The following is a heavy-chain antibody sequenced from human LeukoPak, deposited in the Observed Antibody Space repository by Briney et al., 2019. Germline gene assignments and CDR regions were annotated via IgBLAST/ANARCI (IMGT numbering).Heavy chain of an antibody. CDR1: GYTFTGYY. Sequence: GASVKVSCKASGYTFTGYYMHWVRQTPGQGLEWMGWINPNSGGTNYAQKFQGRVTMTRDTSISTAYMELSRLRSDDTAVYYCARAKEQWLVGGYDYWGQRTLVTVSS. D-gene: IGHD6-19*01. V-gene: IGHV1-2*02. CDR2: INPNSGGT. J-gene: IGHJ4*02. CDR3: ARAKEQWLVGGYDY.